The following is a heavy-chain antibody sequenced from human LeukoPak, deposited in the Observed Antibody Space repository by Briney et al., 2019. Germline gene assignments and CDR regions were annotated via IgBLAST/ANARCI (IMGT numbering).Heavy chain of an antibody. J-gene: IGHJ4*02. Sequence: PSETLSLTCTVSGGSISSYYWSWIRQPPGKGLEWIGYIYYSGSTNYNPSLKSRVTISLDTSKNQFSLKLSSVTAADTAVYYCARTRHYYDSSGYYYFDYWGQGTLVTVSS. CDR1: GGSISSYY. CDR3: ARTRHYYDSSGYYYFDY. D-gene: IGHD3-22*01. CDR2: IYYSGST. V-gene: IGHV4-59*08.